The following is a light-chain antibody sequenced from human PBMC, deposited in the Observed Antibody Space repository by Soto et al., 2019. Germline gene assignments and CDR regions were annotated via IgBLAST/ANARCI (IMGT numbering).Light chain of an antibody. CDR1: QSVSSNS. CDR2: GAS. J-gene: IGKJ1*01. V-gene: IGKV3-20*01. CDR3: QQYGSSPRT. Sequence: EIVLTQSPGTLSLFPGERATLSCRASQSVSSNSLAWYQQRPGQAPRLLIYGASSRATGIPDRFSGSGSGTALSVPISRLESEDFAVYYWQQYGSSPRTFGQGTKVEIK.